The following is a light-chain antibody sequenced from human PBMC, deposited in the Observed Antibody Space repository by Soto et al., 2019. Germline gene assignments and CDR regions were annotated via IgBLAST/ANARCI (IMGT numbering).Light chain of an antibody. CDR2: AAS. J-gene: IGKJ1*01. Sequence: AIQMTQSPSSLSAFVGDRVTITCRASQGIRNELGWYQQRPGKAPKLLIYAASTLESGVPLRFSASGSVTDFTLSISGLRPEDVATYYCLQDYKYPRTFGQGTKVEI. V-gene: IGKV1-6*01. CDR1: QGIRNE. CDR3: LQDYKYPRT.